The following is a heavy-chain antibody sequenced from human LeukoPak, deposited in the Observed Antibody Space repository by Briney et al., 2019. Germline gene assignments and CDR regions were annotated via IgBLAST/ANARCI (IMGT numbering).Heavy chain of an antibody. D-gene: IGHD6-6*01. J-gene: IGHJ4*02. CDR1: GYXFTSHY. CDR3: ARASYTSSLHLDY. CDR2: INPSSGGT. Sequence: ASVKVSCRASGYXFTSHYINWVRQAPGQGLEWMGPINPSSGGTTYAQKFQGRVTMTRDTSTSTVYMEVSSLRSEDTAVYYCARASYTSSLHLDYWGQGTLVTVSS. V-gene: IGHV1-46*01.